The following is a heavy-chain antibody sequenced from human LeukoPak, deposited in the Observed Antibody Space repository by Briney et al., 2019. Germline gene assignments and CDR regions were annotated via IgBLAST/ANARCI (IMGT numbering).Heavy chain of an antibody. J-gene: IGHJ4*02. CDR1: GFSLCMYW. V-gene: IGHV3-7*01. Sequence: PGGSLRLSCSVSGFSLCMYWMTWVRQAPGKGLEWWANIKQDGSEEYYADSVKGRFTISRDNARNSLYLQMNSLRVEDTALYYCARWDSGNYYGIGDWGQGTLVTVSS. D-gene: IGHD1-26*01. CDR3: ARWDSGNYYGIGD. CDR2: IKQDGSEE.